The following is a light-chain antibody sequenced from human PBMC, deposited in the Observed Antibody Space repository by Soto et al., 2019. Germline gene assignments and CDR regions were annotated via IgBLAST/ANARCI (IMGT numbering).Light chain of an antibody. CDR2: DAS. J-gene: IGKJ5*01. CDR3: RQRSNWPPIT. V-gene: IGKV3-11*01. Sequence: EIVLTQSPATLSLSPGERATLSCRASQSVSSYLAWYQQKPGQAPRLLIYDASNRATGIPARFSGSGSGTDFTPTISSLEPQDFAVFFCRQRSNWPPITFGQGTRLGIK. CDR1: QSVSSY.